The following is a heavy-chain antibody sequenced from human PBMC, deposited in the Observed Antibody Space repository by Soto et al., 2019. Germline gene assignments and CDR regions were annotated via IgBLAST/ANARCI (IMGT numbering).Heavy chain of an antibody. J-gene: IGHJ4*02. V-gene: IGHV5-51*01. CDR2: IHPGDSDI. D-gene: IGHD3-10*01. Sequence: PGESLKISCKASGYRFTSDWIGWVRQKPGKGPEWMGIIHPGDSDIRYSPSFEGQVIISADRSSNTAYLQWSSLEASDTAMYYCARAQYGLGSILFDYWGQGTLVTVSS. CDR3: ARAQYGLGSILFDY. CDR1: GYRFTSDW.